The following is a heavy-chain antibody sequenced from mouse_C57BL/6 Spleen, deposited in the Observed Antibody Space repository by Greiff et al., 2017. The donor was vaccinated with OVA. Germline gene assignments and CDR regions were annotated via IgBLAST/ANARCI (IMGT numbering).Heavy chain of an antibody. CDR2: IDPEDGDT. Sequence: EVQLQQSGAELVRPGASVKLSCTASGFNIKDYYMHWVKQRPEQGLEWIGRIDPEDGDTEYAPKFQGKATMTADTSSNTAYLQLSSLTSEDTAVYYCTTEVITTRSPYFDYWGQGTTLTVSS. D-gene: IGHD2-4*01. CDR3: TTEVITTRSPYFDY. J-gene: IGHJ2*01. V-gene: IGHV14-1*01. CDR1: GFNIKDYY.